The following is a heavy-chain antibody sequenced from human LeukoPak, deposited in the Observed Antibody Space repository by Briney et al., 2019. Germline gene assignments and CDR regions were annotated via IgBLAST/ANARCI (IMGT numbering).Heavy chain of an antibody. CDR2: IIPIFGTA. J-gene: IGHJ4*02. D-gene: IGHD3-10*01. CDR1: GGTFSTYA. V-gene: IGHV1-69*05. Sequence: GSSVKVSCKASGGTFSTYAISWVRQAPGQGLEWMGEIIPIFGTANYAQKFQGRVTITTDESTSTAYMELSSLRSEDTAMYYCARSGSRLVWFGETMGYCDYWGQGTLVTVSS. CDR3: ARSGSRLVWFGETMGYCDY.